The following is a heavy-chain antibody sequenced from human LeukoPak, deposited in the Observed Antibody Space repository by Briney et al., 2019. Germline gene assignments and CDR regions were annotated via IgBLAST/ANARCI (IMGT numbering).Heavy chain of an antibody. CDR2: IYHSGST. Sequence: SETLSLTCTVSGYSISSDYYWGWIRQPPGKGLEWIGTIYHSGSTYYNPSLKSRVTISVDTSKNQFSLKLSSVTAADTAVYYCARDLPYYDILTGYYCWYFDLWGRGTLVTVSS. D-gene: IGHD3-9*01. J-gene: IGHJ2*01. CDR1: GYSISSDYY. V-gene: IGHV4-38-2*02. CDR3: ARDLPYYDILTGYYCWYFDL.